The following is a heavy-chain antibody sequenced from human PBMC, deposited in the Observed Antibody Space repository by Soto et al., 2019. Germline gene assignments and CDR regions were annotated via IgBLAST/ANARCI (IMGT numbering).Heavy chain of an antibody. V-gene: IGHV4-59*01. CDR2: IYYSGST. CDR1: GGSISSYY. J-gene: IGHJ6*02. Sequence: SETLSLTCTVSGGSISSYYWSWIRQPPGKGLEWIGYIYYSGSTNYNPSLKSRVTISVDTSKNQFSLKLSSVTAADTAVYYCARDRSGSYYGMDVWGQGTTVT. CDR3: ARDRSGSYYGMDV. D-gene: IGHD1-26*01.